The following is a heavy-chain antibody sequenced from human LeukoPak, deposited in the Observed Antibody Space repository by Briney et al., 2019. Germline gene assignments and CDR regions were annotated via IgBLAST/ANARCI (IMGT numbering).Heavy chain of an antibody. D-gene: IGHD6-25*01. CDR3: ARRIDAAASDY. V-gene: IGHV1-8*01. Sequence: ASVKVSCKASGYTFTSYDIHWVRPATGQGLEWMGWMNPNSGNTGYAQKFQGRVTMTRNTSISTAYMELSSLRSEDTAVYYCARRIDAAASDYWGQGTLVTVSS. J-gene: IGHJ4*02. CDR2: MNPNSGNT. CDR1: GYTFTSYD.